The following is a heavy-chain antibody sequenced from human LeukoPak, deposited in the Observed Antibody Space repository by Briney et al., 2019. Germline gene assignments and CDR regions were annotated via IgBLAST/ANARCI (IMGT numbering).Heavy chain of an antibody. V-gene: IGHV3-74*01. CDR3: ARTSGYDPVEPYYFDY. J-gene: IGHJ4*02. CDR1: GLTFSNSW. D-gene: IGHD5-12*01. CDR2: INPDGRSI. Sequence: GGSLRLSCAASGLTFSNSWMHWVRQAPGKGLVWVSRINPDGRSINYADSVKGRFTISRDNAKKTLYLQMNSLRAEDTAVYYCARTSGYDPVEPYYFDYWGQGTLVTVSS.